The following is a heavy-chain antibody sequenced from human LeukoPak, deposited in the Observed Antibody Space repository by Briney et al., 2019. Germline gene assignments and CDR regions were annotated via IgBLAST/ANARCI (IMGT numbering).Heavy chain of an antibody. V-gene: IGHV3-74*01. Sequence: GGSLRLSCAASGFTFSSYWMHWVRQAPGKGLAWVSRINSDGSSTSYADSVKGRFTISRDNAKNTLYLQMNSLRAEDTAVYYCARDHRDRFDYWGQGTLVTVSS. J-gene: IGHJ4*02. CDR2: INSDGSST. CDR1: GFTFSSYW. CDR3: ARDHRDRFDY. D-gene: IGHD1-14*01.